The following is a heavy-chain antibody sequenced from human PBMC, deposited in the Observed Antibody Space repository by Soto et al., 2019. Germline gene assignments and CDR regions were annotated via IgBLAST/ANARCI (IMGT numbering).Heavy chain of an antibody. CDR3: AKHFRAGELLCIFSLTFEQTGDYYCNYGMDV. J-gene: IGHJ6*02. V-gene: IGHV3-23*01. CDR1: GFTFSSYA. CDR2: ISGSGGST. Sequence: GGSLRLSCAASGFTFSSYAMSWVRQAPGKGLEWVSAISGSGGSTYYADSVKGRFTISRDNSKNTLYLQMNSLRAEDTAVYYCAKHFRAGELLCIFSLTFEQTGDYYCNYGMDVWGQGTTVTVSS. D-gene: IGHD3-10*01.